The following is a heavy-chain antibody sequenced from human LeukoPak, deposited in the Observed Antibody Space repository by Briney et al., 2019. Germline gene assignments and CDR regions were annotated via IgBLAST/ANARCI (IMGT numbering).Heavy chain of an antibody. Sequence: SETLSLTCTVSGGSISSYYWSWVRQPPGKGLEWVGYIYYSGSTSYNPSLKSRVTIPVDTSKNQFSLKLSSVTAADTAVYYCARAGAGYCSGGSCDDAFDIWGQGTMVTVSS. J-gene: IGHJ3*02. CDR3: ARAGAGYCSGGSCDDAFDI. CDR1: GGSISSYY. V-gene: IGHV4-59*01. CDR2: IYYSGST. D-gene: IGHD2-15*01.